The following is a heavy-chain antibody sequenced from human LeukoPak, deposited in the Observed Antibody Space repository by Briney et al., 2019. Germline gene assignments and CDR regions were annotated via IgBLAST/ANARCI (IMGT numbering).Heavy chain of an antibody. J-gene: IGHJ6*03. CDR1: GYTFTSYD. CDR2: MNPNSGNT. Sequence: ASVKVSCKASGYTFTSYDINWVRQATGQGLEWMGWMNPNSGNTGYAQKFQGRVTITRNTSISTAYMELSSLRSEDTAVYYCARSPHDYSNYHYYYYMDVWGKGTTVTVSS. D-gene: IGHD4-11*01. CDR3: ARSPHDYSNYHYYYYMDV. V-gene: IGHV1-8*03.